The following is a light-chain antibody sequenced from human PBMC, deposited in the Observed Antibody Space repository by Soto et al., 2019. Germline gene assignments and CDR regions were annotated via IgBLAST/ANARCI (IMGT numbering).Light chain of an antibody. J-gene: IGKJ4*01. CDR1: QSISSW. V-gene: IGKV1-5*01. CDR3: KQYDNYPLT. CDR2: DAY. Sequence: DLQMTQSPSTLSASVGARVTITCRASQSISSWLAWYQQKPGKAPKLLIYDAYSLESGVQSRFSGSGSGTEFTLTIRNLQPDDFATYYCKQYDNYPLTVGGGTKVDIK.